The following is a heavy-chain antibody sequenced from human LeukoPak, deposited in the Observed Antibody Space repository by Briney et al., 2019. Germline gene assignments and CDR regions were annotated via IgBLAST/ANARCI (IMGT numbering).Heavy chain of an antibody. CDR3: ARGLLYHDY. CDR1: GGSISSYY. CDR2: ISYSGST. D-gene: IGHD2-15*01. Sequence: SETLSLTCTVSGGSISSYYWSWLRQPPGVGLEWIGSISYSGSTNYNPSLKSRFTISVDTSKNQFSLRLTSVTAADTAVYYCARGLLYHDYWGRGTLVTVSS. J-gene: IGHJ4*02. V-gene: IGHV4-59*01.